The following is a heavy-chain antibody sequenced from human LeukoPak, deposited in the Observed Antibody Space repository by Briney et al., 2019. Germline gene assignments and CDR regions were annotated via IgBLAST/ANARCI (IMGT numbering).Heavy chain of an antibody. CDR2: IYSGGST. Sequence: GGSLRLSCAASGFTFSSYWMSWVRQAPGKGLEWVSVIYSGGSTYYADSVKGRFTISRDNSKNTLYLQMNSLRAEDTAVYYCARDTGPLYSSEQAFDYWGQGTLVTVSS. J-gene: IGHJ4*02. V-gene: IGHV3-66*01. D-gene: IGHD6-19*01. CDR3: ARDTGPLYSSEQAFDY. CDR1: GFTFSSYW.